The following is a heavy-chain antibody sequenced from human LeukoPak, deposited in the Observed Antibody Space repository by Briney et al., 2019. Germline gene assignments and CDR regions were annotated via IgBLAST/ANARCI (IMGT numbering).Heavy chain of an antibody. J-gene: IGHJ4*02. D-gene: IGHD3-16*01. V-gene: IGHV3-23*01. CDR3: AKIQDYDYVWGSYCPYYFDY. CDR1: GFTFSSYG. Sequence: PGGTLRLSCAASGFTFSSYGMSWVRQAPGKGLEWVSAISGSGGSTYYADSVKGRFTISRDNSKNTPYLQMNSLRAEDTAVYYCAKIQDYDYVWGSYCPYYFDYWGQGTLVTVSS. CDR2: ISGSGGST.